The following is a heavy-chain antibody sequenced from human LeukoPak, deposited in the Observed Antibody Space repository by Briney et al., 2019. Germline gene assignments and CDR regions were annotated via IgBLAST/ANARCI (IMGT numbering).Heavy chain of an antibody. CDR3: TRGYSYDGSGPNIPFDY. CDR1: GFTFKDYA. J-gene: IGHJ4*02. CDR2: VSWNGGSI. Sequence: PGGSLRLSCAASGFTFKDYAMHWVRQAPGKGLEWVSRVSWNGGSIGYADSVKGRFTISRDNAKNSLYLQMNSLRAEDTAVYYCTRGYSYDGSGPNIPFDYWGQGTLVTVSS. V-gene: IGHV3-9*01. D-gene: IGHD3-22*01.